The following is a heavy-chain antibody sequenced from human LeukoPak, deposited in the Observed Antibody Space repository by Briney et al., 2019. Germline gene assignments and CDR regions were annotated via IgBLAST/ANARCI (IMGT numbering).Heavy chain of an antibody. CDR2: ISSSGSST. V-gene: IGHV3-11*05. CDR1: GFTFSDFY. CDR3: ARDLIHRSGEANY. J-gene: IGHJ4*02. D-gene: IGHD3-22*01. Sequence: GGCLRLSCATSGFTFSDFYMSWIRQAPGKGLEWSSYISSSGSSTNYADPVKGRFTISRDNAKNSLYLQMNSLRAEDTAVYYCARDLIHRSGEANYWGRGTLVTVSS.